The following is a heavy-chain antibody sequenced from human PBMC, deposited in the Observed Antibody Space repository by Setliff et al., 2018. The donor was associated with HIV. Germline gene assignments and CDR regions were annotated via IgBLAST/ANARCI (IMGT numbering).Heavy chain of an antibody. J-gene: IGHJ4*02. CDR1: RHNFKTYA. D-gene: IGHD3-10*01. V-gene: IGHV1-69*06. CDR3: ARGLSGAGDEY. Sequence: ASMKVSCKASRHNFKTYAFSWVRQAPGQGLEWVGGIIPMFGSANYAQKFQGRVKITADTFTSTAYMELSSLRSEDTALYYCARGLSGAGDEYWGQGTLVTVSS. CDR2: IIPMFGSA.